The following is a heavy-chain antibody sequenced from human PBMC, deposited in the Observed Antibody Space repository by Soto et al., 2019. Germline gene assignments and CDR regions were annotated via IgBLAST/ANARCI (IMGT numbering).Heavy chain of an antibody. J-gene: IGHJ5*02. D-gene: IGHD5-18*01. CDR2: ISSSSSTI. CDR3: ATSPGGDSYGPSYNWFDP. V-gene: IGHV3-48*02. Sequence: GGSLRLSCAASGFTFSSYAMSWVRQAPGKGLEWVSYISSSSSTIYYADSVKGRFTISRDNAKNSLYLQMNSLRDEDTAVYYCATSPGGDSYGPSYNWFDPWGQGTLVTVSS. CDR1: GFTFSSYA.